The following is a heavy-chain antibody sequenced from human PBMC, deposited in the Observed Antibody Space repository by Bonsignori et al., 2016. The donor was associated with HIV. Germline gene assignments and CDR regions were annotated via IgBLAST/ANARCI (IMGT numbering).Heavy chain of an antibody. V-gene: IGHV1-18*01. J-gene: IGHJ6*03. CDR3: ARDRRVVVVAATTPTGYMDV. CDR1: GYTFTSYG. CDR2: ISAYNGNT. D-gene: IGHD2-15*01. Sequence: ASVKVSCKASGYTFTSYGISWVRQAPGQGLEWMGWISAYNGNTNYAQKLQGRVTMTTDTSTSTAYMELRSLRSDDTAVYYCARDRRVVVVAATTPTGYMDVWGKGTTVTVSS.